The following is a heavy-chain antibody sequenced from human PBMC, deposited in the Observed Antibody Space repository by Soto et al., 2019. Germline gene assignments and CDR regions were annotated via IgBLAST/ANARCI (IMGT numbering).Heavy chain of an antibody. D-gene: IGHD3-10*01. CDR1: GFTFSSYG. Sequence: GGSLRLSCAASGFTFSSYGMHWVRQAPSKGLEWVAVISYDGSNKYYADSVKGRFTISRDNSKNTLYLQMNSLRAEDTAVYYCAKTITMVSYGMDVWGQGTTVTVSS. J-gene: IGHJ6*02. CDR2: ISYDGSNK. V-gene: IGHV3-30*18. CDR3: AKTITMVSYGMDV.